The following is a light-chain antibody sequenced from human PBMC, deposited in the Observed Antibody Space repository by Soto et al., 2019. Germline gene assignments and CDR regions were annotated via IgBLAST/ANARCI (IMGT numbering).Light chain of an antibody. CDR2: GAS. V-gene: IGKV3-20*01. Sequence: EIVXTXXXXTXSLSXGXXXXXSCXAXXXVXXSYLAWYQQKPGQAPRLLIYGASSRATGIPDRFSGSGSGTDFTLTISRLEPEDFAVYYCQQYGSSPPHTFGQGTKLEIK. CDR3: QQYGSSPPHT. J-gene: IGKJ2*01. CDR1: XXVXXSY.